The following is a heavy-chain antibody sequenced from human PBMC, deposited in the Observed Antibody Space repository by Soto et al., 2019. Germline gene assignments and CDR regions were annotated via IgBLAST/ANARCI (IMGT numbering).Heavy chain of an antibody. CDR1: GSYITSGDYH. CDR2: ISHSETT. Sequence: SETLSLTCSVSGSYITSGDYHWTWIRQAPGKGLEWIGYISHSETTYYSPALKNRIIISSDFSMNQFSLRLNSVTAADTAVYFCAGFGVGDRDDKWGQGTLVTV. J-gene: IGHJ4*02. CDR3: AGFGVGDRDDK. D-gene: IGHD2-8*01. V-gene: IGHV4-30-4*01.